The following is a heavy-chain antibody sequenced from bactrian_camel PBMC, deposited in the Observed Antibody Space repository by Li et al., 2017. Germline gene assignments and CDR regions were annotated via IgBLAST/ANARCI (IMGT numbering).Heavy chain of an antibody. V-gene: IGHV3S57*01. D-gene: IGHD6*01. J-gene: IGHJ4*01. CDR2: FDSHGGT. CDR3: AASNGGAWIWYAQSKYQH. CDR1: VYTLNNYC. Sequence: HVQLVESGGGSVQAGWSLRLSCASSVYTLNNYCMGWFRQAPGKEREGVAMFDSHGGTTHAHSVNGRFTISKDYAKNTLYLQMNSLKPEDTATYYCAASNGGAWIWYAQSKYQHWGQGTQVTVS.